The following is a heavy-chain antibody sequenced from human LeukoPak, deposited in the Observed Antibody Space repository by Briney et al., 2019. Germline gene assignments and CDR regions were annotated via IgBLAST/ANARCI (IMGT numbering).Heavy chain of an antibody. CDR2: ISSSSSNI. D-gene: IGHD6-19*01. Sequence: GGSLRLSCAASGFTFSGYSMNWVRQAPGKGLEWVSSISSSSSNIYYADSVKGRFTISRGNAKNSLYLQMNSLRAEDTAVYYCARSIVVARYYFDYWGQGTLVTVSS. CDR1: GFTFSGYS. CDR3: ARSIVVARYYFDY. V-gene: IGHV3-21*01. J-gene: IGHJ4*02.